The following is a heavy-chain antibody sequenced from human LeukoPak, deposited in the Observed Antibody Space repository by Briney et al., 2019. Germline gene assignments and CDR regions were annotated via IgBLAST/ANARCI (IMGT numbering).Heavy chain of an antibody. J-gene: IGHJ4*02. CDR2: ISSSSSYI. D-gene: IGHD6-13*01. V-gene: IGHV3-21*04. CDR3: ARDARQQLVERFDY. CDR1: GFTFDDYA. Sequence: GGSLRLSCAASGFTFDDYAMHWVRQAPGKGLEWVSTISSSSSYIYYADSVKGRFTISRDNAKNSLYLQMNSLRAEDTAVYYCARDARQQLVERFDYWGQGTLVTVSS.